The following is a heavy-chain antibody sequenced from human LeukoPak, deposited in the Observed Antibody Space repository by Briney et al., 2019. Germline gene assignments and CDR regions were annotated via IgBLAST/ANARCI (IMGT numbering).Heavy chain of an antibody. CDR2: INWNGGNT. J-gene: IGHJ4*02. CDR1: GFTFGDYG. V-gene: IGHV3-20*04. Sequence: GGSLRLSCAASGFTFGDYGMSWVRQAPGEGLEWVSGINWNGGNTCYADSVKGRFTISRDNAKNSLYLQMNSLSAEDTALCYGAIDQYSGYDWDYLDYWGEAALVTDSP. CDR3: AIDQYSGYDWDYLDY. D-gene: IGHD5-12*01.